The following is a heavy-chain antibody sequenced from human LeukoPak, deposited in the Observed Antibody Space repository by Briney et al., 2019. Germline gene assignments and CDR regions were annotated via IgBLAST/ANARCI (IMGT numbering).Heavy chain of an antibody. CDR1: GFTFDDYA. CDR3: AKGVKYYGSGSYYNPLDY. V-gene: IGHV3-9*01. J-gene: IGHJ4*02. CDR2: ISWSSASI. Sequence: GGSLRLSCAASGFTFDDYAMHWVRQAPGKGLDWVSGISWSSASIGYADSAKGPFTIARDNAKNSLYLQMNSLRAEDTALYYCAKGVKYYGSGSYYNPLDYWGQGNLVTVSP. D-gene: IGHD3-10*01.